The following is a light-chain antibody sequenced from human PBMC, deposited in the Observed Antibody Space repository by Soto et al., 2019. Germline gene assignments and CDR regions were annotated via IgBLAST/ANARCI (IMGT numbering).Light chain of an antibody. CDR1: SSDVGGYNY. J-gene: IGLJ1*01. V-gene: IGLV2-14*01. Sequence: QSALTQPASVSGSPGQSITISCTGTSSDVGGYNYVSWYQQHPGKAPKLMTYEVSNRFSGSKSGNTASLTISGLQAEDEADYYCSSYTSSSTLGVFGTGTKLTVL. CDR3: SSYTSSSTLGV. CDR2: EVS.